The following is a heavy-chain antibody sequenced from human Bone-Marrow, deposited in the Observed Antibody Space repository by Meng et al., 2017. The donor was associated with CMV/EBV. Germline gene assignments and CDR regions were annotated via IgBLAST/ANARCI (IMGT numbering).Heavy chain of an antibody. CDR1: GGSISSYY. V-gene: IGHV4-59*01. CDR3: ARARYYFDY. Sequence: ESLRLSCTVSGGSISSYYWSWIRQPPGKGLEWIGYIYYSGSTYYNPSLKSRVTISVDTSKNQFSLKLSSVTAADTAVYYCARARYYFDYWGQGTRVTVSS. J-gene: IGHJ4*02. CDR2: IYYSGST.